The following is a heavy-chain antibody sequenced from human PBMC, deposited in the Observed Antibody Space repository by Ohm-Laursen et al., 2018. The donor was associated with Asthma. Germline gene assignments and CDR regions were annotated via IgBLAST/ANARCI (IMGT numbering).Heavy chain of an antibody. V-gene: IGHV3-23*01. Sequence: SLRLSCAASGFTFSRYAISWVRQAPGKGLEWVSTISDSGGSTYYADSVKGRFTISRDNSKNTLYLQMNSLRAEDTAVYYCAKVVVMDVWGQGTTVTVSS. J-gene: IGHJ6*02. CDR2: ISDSGGST. CDR3: AKVVVMDV. CDR1: GFTFSRYA. D-gene: IGHD3-16*02.